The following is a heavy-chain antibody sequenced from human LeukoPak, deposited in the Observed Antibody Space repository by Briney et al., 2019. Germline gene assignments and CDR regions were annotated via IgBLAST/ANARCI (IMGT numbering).Heavy chain of an antibody. Sequence: NPGGSLRLSCAASGFTFSSYAMHWVRQAPGKGLEWIGSIYHSGSTYYNPSLKSRVTISVDTSKNQFSLKLSSVTAADTAVYYCARADYSSTWSHDYYYMDVWGKGTTVTVSS. CDR1: GFTFSSYA. D-gene: IGHD6-13*01. CDR3: ARADYSSTWSHDYYYMDV. V-gene: IGHV4-38-2*01. J-gene: IGHJ6*03. CDR2: IYHSGST.